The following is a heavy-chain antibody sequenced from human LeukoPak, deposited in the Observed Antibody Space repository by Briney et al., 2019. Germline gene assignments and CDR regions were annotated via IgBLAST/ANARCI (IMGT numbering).Heavy chain of an antibody. CDR2: IYSGGST. CDR1: GFTFSSYA. Sequence: PGGSLRLSCAASGFTFSSYALSWVRQAPGKGLEWVSVIYSGGSTYYADSVRGRFTISRDNSKNTLYLQMNSLRAEDTAVYYCARATIGFVDYWGQGTLVTVSS. D-gene: IGHD3-9*01. CDR3: ARATIGFVDY. J-gene: IGHJ4*02. V-gene: IGHV3-53*01.